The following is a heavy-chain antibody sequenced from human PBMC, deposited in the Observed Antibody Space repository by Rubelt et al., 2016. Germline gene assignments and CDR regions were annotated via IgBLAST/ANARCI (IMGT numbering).Heavy chain of an antibody. CDR1: GGSISSSSYY. D-gene: IGHD4-23*01. Sequence: QLQLQESGPGLVKPSETLSLTCTVSGGSISSSSYYWGWIRQPPGKGLEWIGYIYYSGSTNYNPSLKSRVTISVDTSKNQFSLKLSSVTAADTAVYYCARYVLRNSNWFDPWGQGTLVTVSS. CDR2: IYYSGST. CDR3: ARYVLRNSNWFDP. J-gene: IGHJ5*02. V-gene: IGHV4-61*05.